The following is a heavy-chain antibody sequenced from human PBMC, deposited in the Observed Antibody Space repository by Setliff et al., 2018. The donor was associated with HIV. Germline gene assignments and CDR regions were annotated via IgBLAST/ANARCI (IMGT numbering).Heavy chain of an antibody. J-gene: IGHJ5*02. CDR3: ARGHSSSWTGWFDP. D-gene: IGHD6-13*01. Sequence: ASVKVSCKASGYTFTSYGICWVRQAPGQGLEWMGWISGYNGNTEYAQKFQGRVTMTTDTSTTIAYMELRSLRSDDTAVYYCARGHSSSWTGWFDPWGQGTLVTVSS. CDR1: GYTFTSYG. CDR2: ISGYNGNT. V-gene: IGHV1-18*01.